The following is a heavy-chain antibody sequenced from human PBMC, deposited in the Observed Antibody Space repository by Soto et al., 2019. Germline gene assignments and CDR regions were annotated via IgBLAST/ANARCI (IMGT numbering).Heavy chain of an antibody. Sequence: EVQLVESGGGLVQPGRSLRLSCAXXXXXXXXXXMXXVXXAXXXGLXXVSGISWNSGSIGYADSVKGRFTISRDNAKNSLYLQMNSLRAEDTALYYCAKDXXXYGXWXYXXYGMDVWGQGTTVTVSS. D-gene: IGHD5-18*01. CDR1: XXXXXXXX. J-gene: IGHJ6*02. CDR3: AKDXXXYGXWXYXXYGMDV. CDR2: ISWNSGSI. V-gene: IGHV3-9*01.